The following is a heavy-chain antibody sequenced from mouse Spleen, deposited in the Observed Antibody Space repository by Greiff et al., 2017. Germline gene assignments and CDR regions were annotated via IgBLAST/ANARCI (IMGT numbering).Heavy chain of an antibody. CDR2: ISDGGSYT. CDR1: GFTFSSYA. CDR3: ARAQTGTLYYFDY. V-gene: IGHV5-4*03. J-gene: IGHJ2*01. Sequence: EVKVVESGGGLVKPGGSLKLSCAASGFTFSSYAMSWVRQTPEKRLEWVATISDGGSYTYYPDNVKGRFTISRDNAKNNLYLQMSHLKSEDTAMYYCARAQTGTLYYFDYWGQGTTLTVSS. D-gene: IGHD4-1*01.